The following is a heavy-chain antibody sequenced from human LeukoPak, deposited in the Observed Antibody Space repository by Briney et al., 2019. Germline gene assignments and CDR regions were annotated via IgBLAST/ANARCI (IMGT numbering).Heavy chain of an antibody. CDR2: ISRSSNYI. J-gene: IGHJ4*02. Sequence: GGSLRLSCAASGFTFSNYNINWVRQAPGKGLEWVSSISRSSNYIYYADSVKGRFTISRDNAKNSLYQQMNSLRAEDTAVYYCARGRYDSSGYYPIFDYWGQGTLVTVSS. D-gene: IGHD3-22*01. CDR1: GFTFSNYN. V-gene: IGHV3-21*01. CDR3: ARGRYDSSGYYPIFDY.